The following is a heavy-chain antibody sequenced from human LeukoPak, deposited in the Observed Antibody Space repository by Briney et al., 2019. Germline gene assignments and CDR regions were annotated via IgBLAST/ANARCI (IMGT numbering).Heavy chain of an antibody. J-gene: IGHJ4*02. CDR2: ISRSSNYK. CDR1: GFTFSSYS. V-gene: IGHV3-21*01. Sequence: PGGSLRLSCAASGFTFSSYSMNWVRQAPGTGLEWVSSISRSSNYKYYADSVKGRFTISRDNAKNSLYLQMNSLRAEDTALYYCAGSRYDSSGYYGIIGYWGQGTLVTVSS. CDR3: AGSRYDSSGYYGIIGY. D-gene: IGHD3-22*01.